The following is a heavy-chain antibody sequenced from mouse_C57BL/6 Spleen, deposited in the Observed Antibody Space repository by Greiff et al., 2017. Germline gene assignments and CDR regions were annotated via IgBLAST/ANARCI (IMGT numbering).Heavy chain of an antibody. J-gene: IGHJ4*01. V-gene: IGHV1-64*01. CDR3: SRPLLRDAMDY. Sequence: VQLQQSGAELVKPGASVKLSCKASGYTFTSYWMHWVKQRPGQGLEWIGMIHPNSGSTNYNEKFKSKATLTVDKSSRTAYMQLSSLTSEDSAVYYCSRPLLRDAMDYWGQGTSVTVAS. D-gene: IGHD1-1*01. CDR2: IHPNSGST. CDR1: GYTFTSYW.